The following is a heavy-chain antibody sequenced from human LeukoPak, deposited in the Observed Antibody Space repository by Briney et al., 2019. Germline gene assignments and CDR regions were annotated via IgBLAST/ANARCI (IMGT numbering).Heavy chain of an antibody. D-gene: IGHD3-22*01. CDR2: IIPIFGTA. CDR3: ARDLGYHPNYYDSSGYYY. J-gene: IGHJ4*02. V-gene: IGHV1-69*05. CDR1: GGTFSSHA. Sequence: SVKVSCKASGGTFSSHAISWVRQASGQGLEWMGGIIPIFGTANYAQKFQGRVTITTDESTSTAYMELSSLRSEDTAVYYCARDLGYHPNYYDSSGYYYWGQGTLVTVSS.